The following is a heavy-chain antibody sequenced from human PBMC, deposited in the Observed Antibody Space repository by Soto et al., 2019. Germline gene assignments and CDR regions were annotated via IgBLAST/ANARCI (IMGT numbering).Heavy chain of an antibody. CDR2: IRSKAYGGTT. Sequence: PGGSLRLSCTASGFTFGDYAMSWFRQAPGKGLEWVGFIRSKAYGGTTEYAASVKGRFTISRDDSKSIAYLQMNSLKTEDTAVYYCTRVQGSSWLYYYYYGMDVWDQGTTVTVSS. J-gene: IGHJ6*02. CDR1: GFTFGDYA. D-gene: IGHD6-13*01. CDR3: TRVQGSSWLYYYYYGMDV. V-gene: IGHV3-49*03.